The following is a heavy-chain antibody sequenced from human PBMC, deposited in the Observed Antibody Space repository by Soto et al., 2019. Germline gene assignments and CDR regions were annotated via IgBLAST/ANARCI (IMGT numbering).Heavy chain of an antibody. CDR3: ARGKGIGYSYGNDAFDI. Sequence: GPSVQVSCKASGGTFSSYAISWVRQAPGQRLEWMGGIIPIFGTANYAQKFQGRVTITADKSTSTAYMELSSLRSEDTAVYYCARGKGIGYSYGNDAFDIWGQGTMVTVSS. J-gene: IGHJ3*02. D-gene: IGHD5-18*01. CDR1: GGTFSSYA. V-gene: IGHV1-69*06. CDR2: IIPIFGTA.